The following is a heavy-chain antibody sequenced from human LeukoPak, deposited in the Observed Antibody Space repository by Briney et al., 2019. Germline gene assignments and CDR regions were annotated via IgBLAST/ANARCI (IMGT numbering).Heavy chain of an antibody. J-gene: IGHJ4*02. Sequence: PSETLSLTCTVSGGSISSGSYYWSWIRQPAGKGLEWIGRIYTSGSTNYNPSLKSRVTISVDTSKNQFSLKLSSVTAADTAVYYCARVSDEWDLRVFDYWGQGTLVTVSS. CDR1: GGSISSGSYY. D-gene: IGHD1-26*01. CDR2: IYTSGST. V-gene: IGHV4-61*02. CDR3: ARVSDEWDLRVFDY.